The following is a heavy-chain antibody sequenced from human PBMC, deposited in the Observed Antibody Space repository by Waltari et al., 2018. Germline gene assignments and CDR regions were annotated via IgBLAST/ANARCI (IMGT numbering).Heavy chain of an antibody. V-gene: IGHV4-38-2*01. CDR3: ASTIAAAGTGVDY. CDR1: GYSISSGYY. Sequence: QVQLQESGPGLVKPSETLSLTCAVSGYSISSGYYWGWLRQPPGKGLEWIGSIYHSGSTYYNPSLKSRVTISVDTSKNQFSLKLSAVTAADTAVYYCASTIAAAGTGVDYWGQGTLVTVSS. J-gene: IGHJ4*02. CDR2: IYHSGST. D-gene: IGHD6-13*01.